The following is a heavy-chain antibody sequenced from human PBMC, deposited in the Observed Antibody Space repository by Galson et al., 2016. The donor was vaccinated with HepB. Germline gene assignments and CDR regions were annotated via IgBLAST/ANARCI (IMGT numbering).Heavy chain of an antibody. D-gene: IGHD3-3*01. CDR3: THSFWSGYYF. CDR2: IYWDDDE. Sequence: PALVKPTQTLTLTCTFSGFSLRTSGEGVGWIRQPPGKALEWLALIYWDDDERYSPSLKSRLTITKDTSKNQVVLTMANMDPVDKATYYCTHSFWSGYYFWGQGTLVTVSS. V-gene: IGHV2-5*02. CDR1: GFSLRTSGEG. J-gene: IGHJ4*02.